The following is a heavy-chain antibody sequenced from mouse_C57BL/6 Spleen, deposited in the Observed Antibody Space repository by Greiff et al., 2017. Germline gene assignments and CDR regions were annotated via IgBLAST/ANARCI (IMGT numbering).Heavy chain of an antibody. CDR3: ARQDSSGPVDY. Sequence: QVQLKESGPELVKPGASVKLSCKASGYAFSSSWMNWVKQRPGKGLEWIGRIYPGDGDTNYNGKVKGKATLTADKSSSTAYMQLSSLTSEATAVYYWARQDSSGPVDYWGQGTTLTVSS. CDR2: IYPGDGDT. J-gene: IGHJ2*01. D-gene: IGHD3-2*02. V-gene: IGHV1-82*01. CDR1: GYAFSSSW.